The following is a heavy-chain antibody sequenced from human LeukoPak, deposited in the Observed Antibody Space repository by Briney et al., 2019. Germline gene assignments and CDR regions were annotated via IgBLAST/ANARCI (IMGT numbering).Heavy chain of an antibody. CDR1: GFTFSNFE. CDR3: ARGYYYDSSGYDAFDI. V-gene: IGHV3-21*01. Sequence: GGSLRLSCVGSGFTFSNFEMNWVRQAPGKGLEWVSSISSSSSYIYYADSVKGRFTISRDNAKNSLYLQMNSLRAEETAVYYCARGYYYDSSGYDAFDIWGQGTMVTVSS. J-gene: IGHJ3*02. D-gene: IGHD3-22*01. CDR2: ISSSSSYI.